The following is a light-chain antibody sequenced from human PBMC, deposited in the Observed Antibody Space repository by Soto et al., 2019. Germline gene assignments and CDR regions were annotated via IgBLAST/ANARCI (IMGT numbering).Light chain of an antibody. J-gene: IGKJ4*01. CDR1: QDINSY. V-gene: IGKV3-11*01. Sequence: EIVLTQSPATLSLSPGERATLSCRASQDINSYIAWYQQKPGQAPRLLIYDTSNRATGIPARFSGSGSGTDFTLTIGSLEPEDFAVYYCQQRSKWVTFGGGTKVEIK. CDR3: QQRSKWVT. CDR2: DTS.